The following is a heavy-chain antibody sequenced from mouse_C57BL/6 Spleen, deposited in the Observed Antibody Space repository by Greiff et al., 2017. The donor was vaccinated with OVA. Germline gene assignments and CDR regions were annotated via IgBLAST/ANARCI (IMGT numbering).Heavy chain of an antibody. J-gene: IGHJ4*01. V-gene: IGHV1-18*01. CDR3: ARYPLYGSSHPYYYAMDY. Sequence: QLQQSGPELVKPGASVKIPCKASGYTFTDYNMDWVKQSPGKSLEWIGDINPNNGGTIYNQKFKGKATLTVDKSSSTAYMELRSLTSEDTAVYYCARYPLYGSSHPYYYAMDYWGQGTAVTVSS. D-gene: IGHD1-1*01. CDR1: GYTFTDYN. CDR2: INPNNGGT.